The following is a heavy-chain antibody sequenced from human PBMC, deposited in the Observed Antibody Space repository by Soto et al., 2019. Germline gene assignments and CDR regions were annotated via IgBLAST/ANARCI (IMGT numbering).Heavy chain of an antibody. CDR1: GFTFSSYG. Sequence: GGSLRLSCAASGFTFSSYGMHWVRQAPGKGLEWVAVIWYDGSNKYYADSVKGRFTISRDNSKNTLYLQMNSLRAEDTAVYYCARDCSSGSEQGGWGQGTLVTVSS. J-gene: IGHJ4*02. CDR3: ARDCSSGSEQGG. D-gene: IGHD3-22*01. CDR2: IWYDGSNK. V-gene: IGHV3-33*01.